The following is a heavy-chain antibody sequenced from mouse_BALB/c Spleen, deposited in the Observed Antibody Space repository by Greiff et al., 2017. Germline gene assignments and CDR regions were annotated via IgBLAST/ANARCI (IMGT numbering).Heavy chain of an antibody. CDR1: GFTFSSYT. J-gene: IGHJ4*01. Sequence: EVKLVESGGGLVKPGGSLKLSCAASGFTFSSYTMSWVRQTPEKRLEWVATISSGGGNTYYPDSVKGRFTISRDNAKNNLYLQMSSLRSEDTALYYCARYRAREPAYGSSPYYAMDYWGQGTSVTVSS. V-gene: IGHV5-9*03. CDR3: ARYRAREPAYGSSPYYAMDY. D-gene: IGHD1-1*01. CDR2: ISSGGGNT.